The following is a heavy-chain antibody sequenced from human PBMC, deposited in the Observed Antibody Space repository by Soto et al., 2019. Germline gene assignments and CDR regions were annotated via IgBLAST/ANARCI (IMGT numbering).Heavy chain of an antibody. Sequence: QVQLLQSGAELKKPGASVKVSCKASGYTFNSYAISWVRQAPGQGLEWMGWISAYNGNTNYAQKLQGRVTMTTDTSTSTDYMELRSPRSDDTAVYYFARDLNSGLTDYLGQGTLVTVSS. D-gene: IGHD6-19*01. CDR2: ISAYNGNT. J-gene: IGHJ4*02. V-gene: IGHV1-18*01. CDR1: GYTFNSYA. CDR3: ARDLNSGLTDY.